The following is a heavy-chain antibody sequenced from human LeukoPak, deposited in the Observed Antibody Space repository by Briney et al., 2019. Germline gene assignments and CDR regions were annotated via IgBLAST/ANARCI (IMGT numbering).Heavy chain of an antibody. V-gene: IGHV1-46*01. CDR3: ARDYYDSSGYYAEFDY. J-gene: IGHJ4*02. D-gene: IGHD3-22*01. CDR2: INPSGGST. CDR1: GYTFTSYY. Sequence: ASVKVSCKASGYTFTSYYMHWVRQAPGQGLEWMGIINPSGGSTSYAQKFQGRVTITADESTSTAYMELSSLRSEDTAVYYCARDYYDSSGYYAEFDYWGQGTLVTVSS.